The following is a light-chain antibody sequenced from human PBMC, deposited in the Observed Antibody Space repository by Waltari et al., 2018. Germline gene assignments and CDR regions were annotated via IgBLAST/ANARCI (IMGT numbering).Light chain of an antibody. CDR3: CSYAGRSTFC. Sequence: QSALTQPASVSGSPGQSITISCTGTSGDVGTYNLVSWYQQLPGKPPKLMIYEDNKQPTGSFNRFSGSKSGNTASLTISGRRAASEAECYCCSYAGRSTFCFGGGTKLTVL. V-gene: IGLV2-23*02. J-gene: IGLJ2*01. CDR2: EDN. CDR1: SGDVGTYNL.